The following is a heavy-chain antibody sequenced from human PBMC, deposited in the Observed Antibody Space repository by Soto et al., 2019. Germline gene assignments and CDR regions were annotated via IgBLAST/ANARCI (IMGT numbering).Heavy chain of an antibody. J-gene: IGHJ6*02. CDR2: ISAYNGNT. CDR1: GYTFTSYG. CDR3: ARVIMPDYYYGMDV. V-gene: IGHV1-18*01. D-gene: IGHD3-10*01. Sequence: GASVKVSCKASGYTFTSYGISWVRQAPGQGLEWMGWISAYNGNTNYAQKLQGRVTMTTDTSTSIAYMELRSLRSDDTAVYYCARVIMPDYYYGMDVWGQGTTVTSP.